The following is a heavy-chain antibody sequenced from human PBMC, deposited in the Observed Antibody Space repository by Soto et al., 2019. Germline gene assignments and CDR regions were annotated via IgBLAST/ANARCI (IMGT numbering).Heavy chain of an antibody. CDR3: ATIFRYGDPEY. CDR2: ISGSGGST. J-gene: IGHJ4*02. Sequence: GGSLRLSCAASGFTFSSYAMSWVRQAPGKGLEWVSGISGSGGSTYYADSVKGRFTISRDNSKSTLYLQMNSLRAEDTAVYYCATIFRYGDPEYWGQGVLVTVSS. V-gene: IGHV3-23*01. CDR1: GFTFSSYA. D-gene: IGHD2-21*02.